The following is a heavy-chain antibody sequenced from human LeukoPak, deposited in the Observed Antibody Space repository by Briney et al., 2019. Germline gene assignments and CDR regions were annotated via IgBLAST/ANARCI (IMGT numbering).Heavy chain of an antibody. CDR1: GFTFSTYG. V-gene: IGHV3-30*02. CDR2: VQYDGSKT. D-gene: IGHD3-9*01. J-gene: IGHJ5*02. Sequence: PGGSLRLSCAASGFTFSTYGMHWVRQAPGKGLEWVAFVQYDGSKTYYADSVKGRFTISRDNSKNTVYLQMNSLTSEDTAVYSCAKEREIFLTGYRNWFDPWGQGTLVTVSS. CDR3: AKEREIFLTGYRNWFDP.